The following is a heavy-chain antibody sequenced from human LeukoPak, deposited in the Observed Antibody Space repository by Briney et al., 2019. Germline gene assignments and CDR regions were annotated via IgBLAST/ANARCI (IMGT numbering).Heavy chain of an antibody. J-gene: IGHJ4*02. V-gene: IGHV1-69*04. CDR1: GGTFSSYA. CDR2: IIPILGIA. CDR3: ARGIGYSYGYFDY. Sequence: GASVKVSCKASGGTFSSYAISWVRQAPGQGLEWMGRIIPILGIANYAQKFQGRVTITADKSTGTAYMELSSLRSEDTAVYYCARGIGYSYGYFDYWGQGTLVTVSS. D-gene: IGHD5-18*01.